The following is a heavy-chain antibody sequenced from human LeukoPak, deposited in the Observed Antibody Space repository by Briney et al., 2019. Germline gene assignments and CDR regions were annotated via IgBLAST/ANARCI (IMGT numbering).Heavy chain of an antibody. CDR1: GFTHSNNY. CDR3: GRDVGP. CDR2: IYSGGTT. J-gene: IGHJ5*02. Sequence: GGTLSLSCAASGFTHSNNYLNWVRQAPGKGLEWVSVIYSGGTTYYANSVKGRFTNTRDSYKNTMYLQKNSLGVEDTAMYYCGRDVGPWGQGTLVTVSS. V-gene: IGHV3-53*01.